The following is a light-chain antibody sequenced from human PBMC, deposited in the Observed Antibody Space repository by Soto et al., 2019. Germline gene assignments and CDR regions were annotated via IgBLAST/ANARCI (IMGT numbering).Light chain of an antibody. J-gene: IGKJ5*01. V-gene: IGKV1-27*01. CDR3: QVYNNGPPG. Sequence: DIQISESPSSLYVSVGGRVITTCRASQGIGNYLAWYQHKPGKVLKLLIYGASTLQSRVPSRFSGGGSGTEFTLTISGLQIEDLATYYYQVYNNGPPGFGQGTRLEIK. CDR1: QGIGNY. CDR2: GAS.